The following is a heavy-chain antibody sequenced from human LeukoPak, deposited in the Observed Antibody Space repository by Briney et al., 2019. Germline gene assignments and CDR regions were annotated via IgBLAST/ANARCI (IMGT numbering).Heavy chain of an antibody. CDR1: GFTVSSNY. J-gene: IGHJ3*02. V-gene: IGHV3-66*01. CDR3: ARERSGWNAFDI. D-gene: IGHD6-19*01. CDR2: IYSGGST. Sequence: TGGSLRLSCVASGFTVSSNYMSWVRQAPGKGLEWVSVIYSGGSTYYADSVKGRFTISRDNSKNTLYLQMNSLRAEDTAVYYCARERSGWNAFDIWGQGTMVTVSS.